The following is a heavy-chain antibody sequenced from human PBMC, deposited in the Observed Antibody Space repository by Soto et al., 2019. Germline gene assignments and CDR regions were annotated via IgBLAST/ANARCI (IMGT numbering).Heavy chain of an antibody. D-gene: IGHD4-17*01. Sequence: PGESLKISCKGSGYSFTSYWISWVRQMPGKGLEWMGRIDPSDSYTNYSPSFQGHVTISADKSISTAYLQLSSLKASDTAMYYCARLSCVSRDYDDYYYGMDVWGQGTTVTVSS. CDR2: IDPSDSYT. CDR3: ARLSCVSRDYDDYYYGMDV. J-gene: IGHJ6*02. CDR1: GYSFTSYW. V-gene: IGHV5-10-1*01.